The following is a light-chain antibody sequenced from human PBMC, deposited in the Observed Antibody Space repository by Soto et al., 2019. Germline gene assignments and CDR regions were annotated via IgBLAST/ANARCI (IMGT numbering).Light chain of an antibody. CDR3: QQRSNWPEIT. V-gene: IGKV3-11*01. J-gene: IGKJ5*01. Sequence: EIVLTQSQGTLSLSQGKRATLSCRASQSVSSYVAWYQQKPGQAPRLLIYDASNRATGIPARFSGSGSGTDFTLTISSLEPEDFAVYYCQQRSNWPEITFGQGTRLEI. CDR1: QSVSSY. CDR2: DAS.